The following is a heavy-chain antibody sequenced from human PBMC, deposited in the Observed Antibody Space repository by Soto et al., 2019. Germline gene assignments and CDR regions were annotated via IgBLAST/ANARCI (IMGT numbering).Heavy chain of an antibody. CDR2: TRNKANSYTT. D-gene: IGHD3-10*01. CDR1: GFTFSDHY. Sequence: GGSLRLSCAASGFTFSDHYMDWVRQAPGKGLEWVGRTRNKANSYTTEYAASVKGRFTISRDDSKNSLYLQMNSLKTEDTAVYYCAREGSLRGGFDYWGQGTLVTVSS. V-gene: IGHV3-72*01. CDR3: AREGSLRGGFDY. J-gene: IGHJ4*02.